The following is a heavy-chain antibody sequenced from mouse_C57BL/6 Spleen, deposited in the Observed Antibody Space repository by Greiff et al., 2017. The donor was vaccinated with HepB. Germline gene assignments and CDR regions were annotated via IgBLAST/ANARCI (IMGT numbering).Heavy chain of an antibody. V-gene: IGHV1-72*01. Sequence: QVQLQQPGAELVKPGASVKLSCKASGYTFTSYWMHWVKQRPGRGREWIGRIDPNSGGTKYNEKFKSKATLTVDKPSSTAYMQLSSLTSEDSAVYYCARPSNWDTGFAYWGQVTLVTVSA. CDR3: ARPSNWDTGFAY. CDR1: GYTFTSYW. D-gene: IGHD4-1*01. CDR2: IDPNSGGT. J-gene: IGHJ3*01.